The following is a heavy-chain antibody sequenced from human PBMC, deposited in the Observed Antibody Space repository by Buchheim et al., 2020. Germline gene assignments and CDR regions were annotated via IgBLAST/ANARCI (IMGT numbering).Heavy chain of an antibody. J-gene: IGHJ4*02. Sequence: EVQLLESGGGLVQPGGSLRLSCAASGFTFSSYAMSWVRQATGKGLEWVSSISDSVVSTSFADSVKGRFTISSANSKNTLYLQMNSLRAEDTAVYYCAEAIRASDYWGQGTL. CDR3: AEAIRASDY. D-gene: IGHD3-10*01. V-gene: IGHV3-23*01. CDR2: ISDSVVST. CDR1: GFTFSSYA.